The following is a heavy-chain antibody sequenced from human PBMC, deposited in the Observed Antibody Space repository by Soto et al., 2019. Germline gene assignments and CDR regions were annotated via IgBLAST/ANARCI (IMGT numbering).Heavy chain of an antibody. J-gene: IGHJ6*02. CDR2: IYHSGST. CDR1: GGSISSGGYS. CDR3: ARGAQMATPNYYYYGMDV. D-gene: IGHD5-12*01. V-gene: IGHV4-30-2*01. Sequence: SETLSLTCAVSGGSISSGGYSWSWIRQPPGKGLEWIGYIYHSGSTYYNPSLKSRVTISVDRSKNQFSLKLSSVTAADTAVYYCARGAQMATPNYYYYGMDVWGQGTTVTVSS.